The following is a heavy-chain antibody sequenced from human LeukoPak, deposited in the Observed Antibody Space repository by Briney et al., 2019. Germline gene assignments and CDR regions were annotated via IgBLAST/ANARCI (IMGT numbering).Heavy chain of an antibody. Sequence: GGTLRLSCAASGFTFSSYGMSWVRQAPGKGLEWVSAISGSGGSTYYADSVKGRFTISRDNSKNTLYLQMNSLRAEDTAVYYCAKEVESGSSFDYWGQGTLVTVSS. CDR2: ISGSGGST. J-gene: IGHJ4*02. CDR3: AKEVESGSSFDY. CDR1: GFTFSSYG. D-gene: IGHD3-10*01. V-gene: IGHV3-23*01.